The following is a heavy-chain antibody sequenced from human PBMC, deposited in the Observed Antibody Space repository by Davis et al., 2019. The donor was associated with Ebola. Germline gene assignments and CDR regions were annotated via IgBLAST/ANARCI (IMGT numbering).Heavy chain of an antibody. D-gene: IGHD1-1*01. CDR1: GYTFTDYY. V-gene: IGHV1-18*04. CDR3: ARAQFPTTSDH. CDR2: ISAYNGNT. J-gene: IGHJ4*02. Sequence: AASVKVSCKASGYTFTDYYVHWVRQAPGQGLEWMGWISAYNGNTNYAQKLQGRVTMTTDTSTSTAYMEVGSLRSDDTAVYYCARAQFPTTSDHWGQGTLVTVSS.